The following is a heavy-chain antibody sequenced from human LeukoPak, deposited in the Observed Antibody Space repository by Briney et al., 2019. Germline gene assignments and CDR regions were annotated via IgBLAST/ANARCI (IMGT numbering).Heavy chain of an antibody. CDR2: TYYGSKWYN. V-gene: IGHV6-1*01. CDR3: ARDGVWFGELSYYYYGMDV. D-gene: IGHD3-10*01. CDR1: GDSVSSNSAA. J-gene: IGHJ6*02. Sequence: SQTLSLTCAISGDSVSSNSAAWNWIRQSPSRGLEWLGRTYYGSKWYNDYAVSVKSRITINPDTSKNQFSLQLNSVTPEDTAVYHCARDGVWFGELSYYYYGMDVWGQGTTVTVSS.